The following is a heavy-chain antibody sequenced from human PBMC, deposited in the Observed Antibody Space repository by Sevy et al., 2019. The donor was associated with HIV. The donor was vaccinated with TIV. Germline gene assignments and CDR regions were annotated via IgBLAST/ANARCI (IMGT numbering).Heavy chain of an antibody. Sequence: SETLSLTCAVSGGSISSSNWWSRVRQPPGKGLEWIGEIYHSGSTNYNPSLKSRVTISVDKSKNQFSLKLSSVTAADTAVYYCARVNSSSWYWIDYWGQGTLVTVSS. CDR2: IYHSGST. V-gene: IGHV4-4*02. D-gene: IGHD6-13*01. CDR1: GGSISSSNW. CDR3: ARVNSSSWYWIDY. J-gene: IGHJ4*02.